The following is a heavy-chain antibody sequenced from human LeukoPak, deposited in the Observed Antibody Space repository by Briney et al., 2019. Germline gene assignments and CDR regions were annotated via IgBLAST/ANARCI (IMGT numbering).Heavy chain of an antibody. J-gene: IGHJ4*02. Sequence: SETLSLTCTVSGGSINSYYWSWIRQPPGKGLEWIGYIYYSGSTNYNPSLKSRVTISVDTSKNQFSLKLSSMTAADTAVYYCARGVRYFDWLLPYYFDYWGQGTLVTVSS. V-gene: IGHV4-59*01. CDR2: IYYSGST. CDR1: GGSINSYY. D-gene: IGHD3-9*01. CDR3: ARGVRYFDWLLPYYFDY.